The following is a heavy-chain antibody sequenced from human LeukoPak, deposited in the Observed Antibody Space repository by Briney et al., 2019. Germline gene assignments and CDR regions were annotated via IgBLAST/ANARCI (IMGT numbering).Heavy chain of an antibody. Sequence: GGSLRLSCAASGFTFNNYAMSWVRQAPGKGLEWVSTIGFGDDSAYYADSVKGRFTISRDDSKNTLYLQMNYLRAEDTAVYYCAKDPTSVGGRHDWLLDSWGQGTLVTVSS. V-gene: IGHV3-23*01. D-gene: IGHD3-9*01. CDR1: GFTFNNYA. J-gene: IGHJ5*02. CDR3: AKDPTSVGGRHDWLLDS. CDR2: IGFGDDSA.